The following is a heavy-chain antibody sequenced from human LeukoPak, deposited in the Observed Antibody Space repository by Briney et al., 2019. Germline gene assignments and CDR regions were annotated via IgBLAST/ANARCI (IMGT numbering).Heavy chain of an antibody. CDR2: INPYSGGT. CDR1: GYTFTVYY. J-gene: IGHJ4*02. V-gene: IGHV1-2*02. D-gene: IGHD1-1*01. Sequence: ASVKVSCKASGYTFTVYYMHWVRQAPGQGLEWMGWINPYSGGTNYAQKFQGRVTMTRDTSIITAYMELSSLRSDDTAVYYCVGEDWDESSGGDYWGQGTLVTVYS. CDR3: VGEDWDESSGGDY.